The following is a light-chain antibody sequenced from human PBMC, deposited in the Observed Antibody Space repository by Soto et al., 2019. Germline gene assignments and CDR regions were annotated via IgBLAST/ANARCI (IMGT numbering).Light chain of an antibody. CDR3: QQYNNWPRT. CDR1: QSVRSN. J-gene: IGKJ1*01. Sequence: EIVMTQSPATLSVSPGERATLSCRASQSVRSNLAWYQQRPGQAPGLLIYGASTRATGFPARFSGSGSGTEFILTISSLQSEDFAVYYCQQYNNWPRTFGQGTKVEIK. CDR2: GAS. V-gene: IGKV3-15*01.